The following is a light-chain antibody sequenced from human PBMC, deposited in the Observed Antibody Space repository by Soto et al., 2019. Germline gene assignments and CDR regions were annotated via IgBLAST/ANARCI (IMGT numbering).Light chain of an antibody. CDR3: SSYTSSSTYV. CDR2: EVS. V-gene: IGLV2-18*02. CDR1: SSDFGSYSR. Sequence: QSVLTQPPSVSVSPGQSVTISCTGTSSDFGSYSRVSWYQQPPGTAPKLMIYEVSYRPSGVPDRFSGSKSGNTASLTISGLQAEDEADYYCSSYTSSSTYVFGTGTKVTVL. J-gene: IGLJ1*01.